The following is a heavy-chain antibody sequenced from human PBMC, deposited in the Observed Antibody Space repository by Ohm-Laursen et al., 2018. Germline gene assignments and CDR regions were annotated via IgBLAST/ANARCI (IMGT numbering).Heavy chain of an antibody. D-gene: IGHD3-10*01. CDR1: GGTFSNYV. CDR2: IIAVLDTT. V-gene: IGHV1-69*06. CDR3: ARDVGIRFGESNFDY. J-gene: IGHJ4*02. Sequence: SVEVSCKVPGGTFSNYVISWVRQAPGQGPEWMGGIIAVLDTTSYAQKFQGRVTITADKSTSTAYMELSSLRSEDTAVYYCARDVGIRFGESNFDYWGQGTLVTVSS.